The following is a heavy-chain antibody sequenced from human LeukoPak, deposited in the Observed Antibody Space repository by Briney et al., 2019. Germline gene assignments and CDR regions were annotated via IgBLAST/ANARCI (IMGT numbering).Heavy chain of an antibody. Sequence: GGSLRLSCAASGFTVSSNYMSWVRQAPGKGLEWVSIIYSGGSTFYADSVKGRFTISRDNSKNTLYLQMNSLRAEDTAVYYCANSIRYYYDSSGYHFDYWGQGTLVTVSS. CDR1: GFTVSSNY. CDR3: ANSIRYYYDSSGYHFDY. CDR2: IYSGGST. J-gene: IGHJ4*02. V-gene: IGHV3-53*01. D-gene: IGHD3-22*01.